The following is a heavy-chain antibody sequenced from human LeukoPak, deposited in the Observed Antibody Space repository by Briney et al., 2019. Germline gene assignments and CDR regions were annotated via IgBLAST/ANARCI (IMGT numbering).Heavy chain of an antibody. CDR1: GGSFSGYY. Sequence: SETLSLTCAVYGGSFSGYYWTWIRQPPGKGLEWIGEIKPPGKGLEWIGKINHSGSTNYNPSLKSRVTMSVDTSKNQLSLKMTSVTAADTAVYYCASIHQVRGSHTFDIWGQGTMVTVSS. CDR3: ASIHQVRGSHTFDI. J-gene: IGHJ3*02. V-gene: IGHV4-34*01. CDR2: INHSGST. D-gene: IGHD3-10*01.